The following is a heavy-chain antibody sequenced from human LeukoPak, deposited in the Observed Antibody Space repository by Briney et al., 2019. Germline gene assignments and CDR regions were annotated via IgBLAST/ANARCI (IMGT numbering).Heavy chain of an antibody. CDR2: ISSSGSTI. J-gene: IGHJ4*02. V-gene: IGHV3-11*01. CDR1: RFTFSDYY. D-gene: IGHD6-19*01. Sequence: PGGSLRLSCAASRFTFSDYYMSWIRQAPGKGLEWVSYISSSGSTIYYADSVKGRFTISRDNPKNTLYLQMNSLRAEDTAVYYCAKGSYSSGWDRSYYFDYWGQGTLVTVSS. CDR3: AKGSYSSGWDRSYYFDY.